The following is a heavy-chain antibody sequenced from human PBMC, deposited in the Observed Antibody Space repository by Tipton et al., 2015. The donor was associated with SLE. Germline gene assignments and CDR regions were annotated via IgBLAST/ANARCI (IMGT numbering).Heavy chain of an antibody. CDR3: ARKRNGMGS. V-gene: IGHV4-39*07. J-gene: IGHJ3*01. Sequence: TLSLTCTVSGGSISSSSYYWGWIRQPPGKGLEWIGSIYYSGSTYYNPSLKSRVTISVDTSKNQFSLKLSSVTAADTSVYYCARKRNGMGSWGQGTMVTVSS. CDR1: GGSISSSSYY. CDR2: IYYSGST. D-gene: IGHD2-15*01.